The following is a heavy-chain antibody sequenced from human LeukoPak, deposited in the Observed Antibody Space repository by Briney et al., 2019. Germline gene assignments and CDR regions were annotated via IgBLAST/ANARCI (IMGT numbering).Heavy chain of an antibody. J-gene: IGHJ4*02. CDR2: IGGDGGST. D-gene: IGHD3-22*01. V-gene: IGHV3-43*02. CDR1: GFTFDDYA. CDR3: VKEPHYYDRSGSF. Sequence: GGSLRLSCAASGFTFDDYAMHWVRQAPGKCLEWVSLIGGDGGSTYYADSVKGRFTISRDNSKNSLFLQMKSLRTDDTALYYCVKEPHYYDRSGSFWGQGTLVTVSS.